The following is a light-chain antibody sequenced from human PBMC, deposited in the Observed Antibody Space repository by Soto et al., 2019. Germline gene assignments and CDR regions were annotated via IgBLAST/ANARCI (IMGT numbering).Light chain of an antibody. CDR3: QQYGRSAGLFT. V-gene: IGKV3-20*01. CDR2: DAS. Sequence: EIVLPQSPDTLSLSPGERATLSCRASQSVSNTYLAWYQQKPGQAPRLLIYDASSRATGIPDRFSGSGSGTDFTLTISRLEPEDFAVYYCQQYGRSAGLFTFGPGTKVDIK. CDR1: QSVSNTY. J-gene: IGKJ3*01.